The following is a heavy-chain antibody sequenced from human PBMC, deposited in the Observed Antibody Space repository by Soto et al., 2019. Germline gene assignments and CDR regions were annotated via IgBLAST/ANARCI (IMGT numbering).Heavy chain of an antibody. Sequence: QVQLVQSGAEVKKPGSSVKVSCKASGGTFSSYAISWVRQAPGQGLEWMGGIIPIFGTANYAQKFQGRVTITADESTSTAYMGLSSLRSEDTAVYYCARARVRVATISYYYYGMDVWGQGTTVTVSS. V-gene: IGHV1-69*01. CDR3: ARARVRVATISYYYYGMDV. J-gene: IGHJ6*02. CDR2: IIPIFGTA. D-gene: IGHD5-12*01. CDR1: GGTFSSYA.